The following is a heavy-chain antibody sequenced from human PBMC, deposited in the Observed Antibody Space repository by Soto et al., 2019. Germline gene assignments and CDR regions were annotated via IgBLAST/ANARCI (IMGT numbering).Heavy chain of an antibody. CDR3: PRGWPLVEPVYEGMGV. CDR1: GFKFSSFA. Sequence: GGSLRLSCTASGFKFSSFAMTWVRLAPGLGLEWVSSISGSGDTAYYADSVKGRFIISRDNSKNSLSLQMNSLRVEDTGVYYCPRGWPLVEPVYEGMGVWGQGTTVTVSS. CDR2: ISGSGDTA. V-gene: IGHV3-23*01. J-gene: IGHJ6*02. D-gene: IGHD6-6*01.